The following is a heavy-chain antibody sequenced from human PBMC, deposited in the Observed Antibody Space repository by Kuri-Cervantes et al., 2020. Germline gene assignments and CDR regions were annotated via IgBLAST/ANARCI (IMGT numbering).Heavy chain of an antibody. CDR2: ISSSSSTI. Sequence: GESLKISCAASGSTFSSYSMNWVRQAPGKGLEWVSYISSSSSTIYYADSVKGRFTISRDNAKNSLYLQMNSLRAEDTAVYYCARKVWGSYRHLFDPWGQGTLVTVSS. J-gene: IGHJ5*02. CDR3: ARKVWGSYRHLFDP. CDR1: GSTFSSYS. V-gene: IGHV3-48*01. D-gene: IGHD3-16*02.